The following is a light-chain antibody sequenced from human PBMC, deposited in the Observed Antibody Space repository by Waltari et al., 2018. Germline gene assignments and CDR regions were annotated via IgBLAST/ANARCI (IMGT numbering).Light chain of an antibody. V-gene: IGLV4-69*01. CDR3: QTWGTVV. CDR1: SRPSSSA. J-gene: IGLJ2*01. Sequence: QLVLTQSPSASASLGASVKLTCTLSSRPSSSATPWHQQQPEKGPRYLMKLNSDGSHSKGDGIPDRFSGSSSGAERYLTISSLQSEDEADYYCQTWGTVVFGGGTKLTVL. CDR2: LNSDGSH.